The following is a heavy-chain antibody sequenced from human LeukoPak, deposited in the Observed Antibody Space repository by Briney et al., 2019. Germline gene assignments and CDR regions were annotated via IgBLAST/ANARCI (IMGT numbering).Heavy chain of an antibody. Sequence: GGSLRLSCAASGFAFSSYSMNWVRQAPGKGLEWVASISSGSTYIYYADSLKGRFTISRDNAQNSLFLQMNSLRAEDTAVYYCARGPNPSSGWYGLDYWGQGTLVTVSS. CDR2: ISSGSTYI. J-gene: IGHJ4*02. V-gene: IGHV3-21*01. D-gene: IGHD6-19*01. CDR1: GFAFSSYS. CDR3: ARGPNPSSGWYGLDY.